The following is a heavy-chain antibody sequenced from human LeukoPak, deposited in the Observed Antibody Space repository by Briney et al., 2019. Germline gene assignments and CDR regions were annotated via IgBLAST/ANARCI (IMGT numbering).Heavy chain of an antibody. CDR1: GASISSESYY. Sequence: PSETLSLTCTVAGASISSESYYWGWIRQPPGKGLEWIGAVYHSGSTSYNPSLKSRVTISLDTSKNQFSLHLSSVTAADTAVYYCARHMPYVGIYLDYWGQGTLVTVSS. J-gene: IGHJ4*02. CDR2: VYHSGST. CDR3: ARHMPYVGIYLDY. V-gene: IGHV4-39*01. D-gene: IGHD4-23*01.